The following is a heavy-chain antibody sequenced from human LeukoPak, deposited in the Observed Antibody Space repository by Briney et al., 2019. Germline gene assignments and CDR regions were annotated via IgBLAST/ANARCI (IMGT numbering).Heavy chain of an antibody. CDR2: IYYSGST. V-gene: IGHV4-59*12. CDR1: GGSISSYY. J-gene: IGHJ4*02. Sequence: KTSETLSLTCTVSGGSISSYYWSWIRQPPGKGLEWIGYIYYSGSTNYNPSLKSRVTISVDTSKNQFSLKLRSVTAADTAVYYCARARPGGYDGGVDYWGQGTLVTVSS. D-gene: IGHD5-12*01. CDR3: ARARPGGYDGGVDY.